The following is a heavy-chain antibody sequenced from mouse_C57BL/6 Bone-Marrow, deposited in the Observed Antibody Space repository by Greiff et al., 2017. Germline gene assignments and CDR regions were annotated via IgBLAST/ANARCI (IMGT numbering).Heavy chain of an antibody. D-gene: IGHD1-1*01. V-gene: IGHV1-81*01. Sequence: VQLQQSGAELARPGASVKLSCKASGYTFTSYGISWVKQRTGQGLEWIGEIYPRSGNTYYNEKFKGKATLTADKSSSTAYMELRSLTSEDAAVYFCARGYYCSSVAWFAYWGQGTLVTVSA. CDR1: GYTFTSYG. CDR2: IYPRSGNT. J-gene: IGHJ3*01. CDR3: ARGYYCSSVAWFAY.